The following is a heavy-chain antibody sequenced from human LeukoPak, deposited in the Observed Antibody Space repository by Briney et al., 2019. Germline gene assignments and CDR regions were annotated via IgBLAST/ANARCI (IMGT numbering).Heavy chain of an antibody. CDR1: GFTFSSYA. J-gene: IGHJ4*02. Sequence: PGGSLRLSCAASGFTFSSYAMHWVRQAPGKGLEWVAVISYDGSNKYYADSVKGRFTISRDNSKNTLYLQMNSLRAEDTAVYYCARNELDYYDSSGYPSDYWGQGTLVTVSS. CDR3: ARNELDYYDSSGYPSDY. D-gene: IGHD3-22*01. CDR2: ISYDGSNK. V-gene: IGHV3-30*04.